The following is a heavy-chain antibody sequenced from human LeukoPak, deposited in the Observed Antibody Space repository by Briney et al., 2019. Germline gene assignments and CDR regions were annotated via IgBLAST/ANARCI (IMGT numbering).Heavy chain of an antibody. CDR1: GGSISSGSYY. CDR2: IYTSGST. J-gene: IGHJ6*03. Sequence: SETLSLTCTVSGGSISSGSYYWSWIRQPAGKGLEWIGRIYTSGSTNYNPSLKSRVTISVDTSKNQFSLKLRSVTAADTAVYYCARHRAPNYGDYYYYYMDVWGKGTTVTVSS. D-gene: IGHD4-17*01. V-gene: IGHV4-61*02. CDR3: ARHRAPNYGDYYYYYMDV.